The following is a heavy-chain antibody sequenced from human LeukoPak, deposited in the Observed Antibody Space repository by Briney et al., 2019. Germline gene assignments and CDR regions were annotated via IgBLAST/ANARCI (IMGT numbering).Heavy chain of an antibody. Sequence: ASVKVSCKASGGTFSSYAISWVRQAPGRGLEWMGGIIPIFGTANYAQKFQGRVTFTSDDSTSTAYMELSSLRSEDTAVYYCARLKRGIGAAGTSLRGWFDPWGQGTLVTVSS. CDR3: ARLKRGIGAAGTSLRGWFDP. CDR2: IIPIFGTA. J-gene: IGHJ5*02. V-gene: IGHV1-69*13. D-gene: IGHD6-13*01. CDR1: GGTFSSYA.